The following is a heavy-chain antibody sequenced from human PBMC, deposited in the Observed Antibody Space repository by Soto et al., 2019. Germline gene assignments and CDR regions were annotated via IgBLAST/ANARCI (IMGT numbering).Heavy chain of an antibody. Sequence: ASVKVSCKASGYTFTSYGISWVRRAPGQGLGWMGGMNPNSGNTGYAQKFQGRVTMTRNTSISTAYMELSSLRSEDTAVYYCARPDCSSTSCYSYYYGSGSYYSFRYWGQGTLVTVSS. CDR1: GYTFTSYG. V-gene: IGHV1-8*02. CDR3: ARPDCSSTSCYSYYYGSGSYYSFRY. CDR2: MNPNSGNT. J-gene: IGHJ4*02. D-gene: IGHD3-10*01.